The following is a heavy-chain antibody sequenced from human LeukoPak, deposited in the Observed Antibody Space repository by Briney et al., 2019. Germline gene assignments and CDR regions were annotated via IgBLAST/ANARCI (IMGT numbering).Heavy chain of an antibody. CDR3: ARHVQDTTMVTPLYYFDY. V-gene: IGHV4-59*08. Sequence: LPKTPSLTCTVSGGSINSYYWSWIRQPPGKGLEWIGYIYYSGSTNYSPSLKSRVTISVDTSKNQFSLKLTSVTAADAAVYYCARHVQDTTMVTPLYYFDYWGQGTVVSVSS. J-gene: IGHJ4*02. D-gene: IGHD5-18*01. CDR1: GGSINSYY. CDR2: IYYSGST.